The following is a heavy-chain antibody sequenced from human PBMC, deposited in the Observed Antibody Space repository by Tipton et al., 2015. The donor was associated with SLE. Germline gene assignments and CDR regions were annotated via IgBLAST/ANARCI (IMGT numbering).Heavy chain of an antibody. V-gene: IGHV3-11*05. J-gene: IGHJ4*02. CDR1: GFTFSDYY. CDR3: ARDLGASGYSLPIDY. CDR2: ISSSSSYT. Sequence: PLRLSCAASGFTFSDYYMSWIRQAPGKGLEWVSYISSSSSYTNYADSVKGRFTISRDNAKNSLYLQMNSLRAEDTAVYYCARDLGASGYSLPIDYWGQGTLVTVSS. D-gene: IGHD3-22*01.